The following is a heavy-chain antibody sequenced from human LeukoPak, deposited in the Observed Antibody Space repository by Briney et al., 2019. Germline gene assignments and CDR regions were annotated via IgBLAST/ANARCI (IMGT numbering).Heavy chain of an antibody. CDR3: ARVDCSGGSCYLRPFDY. CDR1: GGTFSSYA. J-gene: IGHJ4*02. D-gene: IGHD2-15*01. CDR2: IIPILGIA. V-gene: IGHV1-69*04. Sequence: SVKVSCKASGGTFSSYAISWVRQAPGQGLEWMGRIIPILGIANYAQKFQGRVTITADKSTSTAYMELSSLRSEDTAVYYCARVDCSGGSCYLRPFDYWGQGTLVTVSS.